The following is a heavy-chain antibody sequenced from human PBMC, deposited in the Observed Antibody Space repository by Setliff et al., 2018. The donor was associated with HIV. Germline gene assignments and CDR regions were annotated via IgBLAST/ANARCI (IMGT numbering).Heavy chain of an antibody. J-gene: IGHJ4*02. CDR3: ARHPYGVFDY. CDR2: IKWSTNRI. CDR1: GFTFSKYW. V-gene: IGHV3-20*01. D-gene: IGHD3-3*01. Sequence: PGGSLRLSCAASGFTFSKYWMYWVRQAPGKGLEWVSGIKWSTNRIRYVDSVQGRFTISRDNAQNSLYLQLNSLRAEDTGVYHCARHPYGVFDYWGQGTLVTVSS.